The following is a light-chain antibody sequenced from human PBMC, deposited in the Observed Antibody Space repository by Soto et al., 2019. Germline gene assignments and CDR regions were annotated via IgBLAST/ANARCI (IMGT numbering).Light chain of an antibody. CDR2: GAS. J-gene: IGKJ1*01. Sequence: EIVLTQSPGTLSLSPGERATLSCRASQSVSSSYLAWYQQKPGQAPRLLIYGASTRATGIPARFSGSGSGTEFTLTISSLQSEDFAVYYCQQYNNWLTWTFGQGTKWIS. CDR1: QSVSSSY. V-gene: IGKV3-15*01. CDR3: QQYNNWLTWT.